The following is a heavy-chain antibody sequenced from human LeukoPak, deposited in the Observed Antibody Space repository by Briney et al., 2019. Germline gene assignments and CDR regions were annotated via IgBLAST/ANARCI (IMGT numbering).Heavy chain of an antibody. V-gene: IGHV4-31*03. J-gene: IGHJ4*02. CDR3: ARGIVVVANFDY. CDR1: GGSISSGGYY. D-gene: IGHD3-22*01. CDR2: IYYSGST. Sequence: TSQTLSLTCTVSGGSISSGGYYWSWIRQHPGKGLEWIGYIYYSGSTYYNPSLKSRVTISVDTSKNQFSLKLSSVTAADTAVYYCARGIVVVANFDYWGQGTLVTVSS.